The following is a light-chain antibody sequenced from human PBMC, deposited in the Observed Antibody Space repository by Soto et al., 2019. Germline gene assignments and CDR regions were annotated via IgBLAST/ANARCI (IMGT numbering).Light chain of an antibody. CDR1: QSVSSTY. Sequence: EIVLTQSPGTLSLSPGERATLSCRASQSVSSTYLAWYQQKPGQAPRLLIYGASNRATGIPDRFSGSGSATDFTLTISRLEPEDFAAYYCQQYGSSPALTFGGGTKVEIE. CDR3: QQYGSSPALT. V-gene: IGKV3-20*01. J-gene: IGKJ4*01. CDR2: GAS.